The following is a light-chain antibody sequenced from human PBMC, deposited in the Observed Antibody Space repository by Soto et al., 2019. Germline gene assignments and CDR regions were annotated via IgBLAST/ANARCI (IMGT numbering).Light chain of an antibody. CDR2: KAS. CDR3: QQYNSDSPFT. Sequence: DIQMTQSPSTLSASVGDRVTITCRASQSISSWLAWYQQKPGKAPKLLIYKASSLESGVPSRFSGSGSGTEFTLSISSLQPDDFATYYCQQYNSDSPFTFGPGTKVDIK. J-gene: IGKJ3*01. CDR1: QSISSW. V-gene: IGKV1-5*03.